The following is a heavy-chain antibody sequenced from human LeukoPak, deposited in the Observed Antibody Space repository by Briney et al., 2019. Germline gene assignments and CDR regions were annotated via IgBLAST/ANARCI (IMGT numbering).Heavy chain of an antibody. CDR2: MYSSGIT. CDR1: GGSVSNYY. D-gene: IGHD6-6*01. V-gene: IGHV4-59*02. CDR3: ARVTYSSSSMSLDAFDM. Sequence: SETLSLTCTVSGGSVSNYYWSWLRQPPGKGLEWIGYMYSSGITNYNPSLKSRVTMSVDTSKNQFSLKLSSVTAADTAVYYCARVTYSSSSMSLDAFDMWGQGTMVTVSS. J-gene: IGHJ3*02.